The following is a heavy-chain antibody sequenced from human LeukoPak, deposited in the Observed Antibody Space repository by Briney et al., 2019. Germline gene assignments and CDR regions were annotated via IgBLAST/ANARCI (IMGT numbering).Heavy chain of an antibody. CDR1: GGSISSFY. Sequence: KPSETLSLTCTVSGGSISSFYWSWIRQPPGKGLEWIGYIYYSGTTNYNPSLKSRVTISVDTSKNQFSLKLSSVTAADTAVYYCARHGSGSYYYYYYGMDVWGQGTTVTVSS. V-gene: IGHV4-59*08. CDR2: IYYSGTT. D-gene: IGHD1-26*01. CDR3: ARHGSGSYYYYYYGMDV. J-gene: IGHJ6*02.